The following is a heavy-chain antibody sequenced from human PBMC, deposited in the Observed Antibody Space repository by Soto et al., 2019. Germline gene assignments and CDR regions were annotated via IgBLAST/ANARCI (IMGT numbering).Heavy chain of an antibody. Sequence: GGSLRLSCVGSGVTSSSYVMTWVRQAPGKGLEWVSAISGRGGSTYYADSVKGRFTISRDNSKITLYLQMNSLSAEDTAVYYCAKGTTYCGGDCYPTRDYFDYWGQGTLVTVSS. D-gene: IGHD2-21*02. CDR2: ISGRGGST. CDR3: AKGTTYCGGDCYPTRDYFDY. J-gene: IGHJ4*02. CDR1: GVTSSSYV. V-gene: IGHV3-23*01.